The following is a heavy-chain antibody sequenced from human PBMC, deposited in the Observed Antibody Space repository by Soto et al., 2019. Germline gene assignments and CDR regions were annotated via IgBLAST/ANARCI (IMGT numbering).Heavy chain of an antibody. CDR1: GGSISSYY. J-gene: IGHJ4*02. CDR2: IYYSGST. CDR3: ARLSGGSVVPAYYFDY. D-gene: IGHD2-2*01. V-gene: IGHV4-59*08. Sequence: PSETLSLTCTVSGGSISSYYWSWIRQPPGKGLEWIGYIYYSGSTNYNPSLKSRVTISVDTSKNQFSLKLSSVTAADTAVYYCARLSGGSVVPAYYFDYWGQGTLVTVSS.